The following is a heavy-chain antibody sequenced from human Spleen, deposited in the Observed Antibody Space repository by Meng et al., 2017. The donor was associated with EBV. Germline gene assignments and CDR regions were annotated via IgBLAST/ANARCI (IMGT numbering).Heavy chain of an antibody. V-gene: IGHV4-30-2*01. CDR2: IYHSGTT. Sequence: VQRLESGGGLVQPGGSLRLSCAASGFSFGDYAMSWVRQAPGKGLEWIGNIYHSGTTYYNPSLKSRVTLSVDTSANQFSLKLTSLTAADTAVYYCARDQPGWFDPWGQGTLVTVSS. D-gene: IGHD1-14*01. J-gene: IGHJ5*02. CDR3: ARDQPGWFDP. CDR1: GFSFGDYA.